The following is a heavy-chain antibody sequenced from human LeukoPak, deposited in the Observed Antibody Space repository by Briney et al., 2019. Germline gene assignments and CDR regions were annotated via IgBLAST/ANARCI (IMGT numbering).Heavy chain of an antibody. J-gene: IGHJ4*02. V-gene: IGHV3-23*01. CDR3: TRVHCSTGVCYSFDY. CDR1: GFTFSSPA. CDR2: ISHTGGNA. Sequence: GGSLRLSCAASGFTFSSPAMSWVRQAPGKGLEWVSLISHTGGNAYYADSVRGRFTISRDNSKNTLYLQMNSLRADDTAVYFCTRVHCSTGVCYSFDYWGQGTLVTVSS. D-gene: IGHD2-8*01.